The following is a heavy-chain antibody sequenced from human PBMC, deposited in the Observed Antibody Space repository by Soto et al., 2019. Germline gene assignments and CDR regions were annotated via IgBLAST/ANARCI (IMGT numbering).Heavy chain of an antibody. J-gene: IGHJ4*02. Sequence: PGGSLRLSCAASGFTFSSYAMSWVRQAPGKGLEWVSAXXXXXXXXXXXXXXXXRFTISRDNSKNTLYLQMNSLRAEDTAVYYCAKDIEGYYYGSGSLPYFDYWGQGTLVTVS. CDR2: XXXXXXXX. V-gene: IGHV3-23*01. CDR1: GFTFSSYA. D-gene: IGHD3-10*01. CDR3: AKDIEGYYYGSGSLPYFDY.